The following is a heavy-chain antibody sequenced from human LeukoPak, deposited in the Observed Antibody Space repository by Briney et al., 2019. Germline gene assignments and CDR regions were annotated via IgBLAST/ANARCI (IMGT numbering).Heavy chain of an antibody. D-gene: IGHD3-22*01. CDR2: IYSSGNN. V-gene: IGHV4-59*01. Sequence: SESLSLTCTVSGGSISNYYWTWIRQPPGQGLEWIGYIYSSGNNTYNPSIKTGVTISVNTSKTQFSLKLTSVTTTDRTVYYCAGEDYVDCSGYASWRFDIWGQGTMVTVSS. CDR3: AGEDYVDCSGYASWRFDI. CDR1: GGSISNYY. J-gene: IGHJ3*02.